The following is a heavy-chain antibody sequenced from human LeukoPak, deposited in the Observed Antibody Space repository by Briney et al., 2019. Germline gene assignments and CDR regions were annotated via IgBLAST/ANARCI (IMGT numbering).Heavy chain of an antibody. CDR1: GGSISSGSYY. V-gene: IGHV4-61*02. Sequence: SETLSLTCTVSGGSISSGSYYWSWIRQPAGKGLEWIGRIYSSGSTNYNPSLKSRVTMSVDTSKNQFSLKLSSVTAADTAVYYCARAGYCSSTSCYDLRYYYYYMDVWGKGTTVTVSS. D-gene: IGHD2-2*01. J-gene: IGHJ6*03. CDR3: ARAGYCSSTSCYDLRYYYYYMDV. CDR2: IYSSGST.